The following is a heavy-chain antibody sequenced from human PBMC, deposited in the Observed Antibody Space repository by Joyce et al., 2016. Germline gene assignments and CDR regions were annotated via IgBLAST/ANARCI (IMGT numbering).Heavy chain of an antibody. D-gene: IGHD1-26*01. Sequence: QVQLVQSGAQVKKPGASVKISCKVSGFTFTSYAIHWVRQAAGQSFEWMGGVNGGNGQVRYSQNCQGRVTLSRDASASTAYLEVSGLRSEDTAVYYCARHSGNYPYWYSDLWGRGTLVTVSS. J-gene: IGHJ2*01. V-gene: IGHV1-3*01. CDR3: ARHSGNYPYWYSDL. CDR2: VNGGNGQV. CDR1: GFTFTSYA.